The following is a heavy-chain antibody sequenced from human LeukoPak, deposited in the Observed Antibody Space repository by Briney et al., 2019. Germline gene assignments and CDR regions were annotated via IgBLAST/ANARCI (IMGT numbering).Heavy chain of an antibody. CDR1: GGSISSGDYY. Sequence: SETLSLTCTVSGGSISSGDYYWSWLRQPPGKGLEWIGYIYYSGSTYYNPSLKSRVTISVDTSKNQFSLKLSSVTAADTAVYSCASSGEHPYSFGYSGQGTLVTVCS. D-gene: IGHD3-10*01. CDR3: ASSGEHPYSFGY. J-gene: IGHJ4*02. V-gene: IGHV4-30-4*01. CDR2: IYYSGST.